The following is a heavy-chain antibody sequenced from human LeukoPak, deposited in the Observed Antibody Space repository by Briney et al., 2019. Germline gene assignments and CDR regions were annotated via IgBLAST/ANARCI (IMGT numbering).Heavy chain of an antibody. CDR3: ARVLVATIIDY. Sequence: PSETLSLTCTVSGYSISSGYYWGWIRQPPGKWLEWIGSIYHSGSTYYNPSLKSRVTTSVDTSKNQFSLKLSSVTAADTAVYYCARVLVATIIDYWGQGTLVTVSS. CDR1: GYSISSGYY. CDR2: IYHSGST. J-gene: IGHJ4*02. D-gene: IGHD5-12*01. V-gene: IGHV4-38-2*02.